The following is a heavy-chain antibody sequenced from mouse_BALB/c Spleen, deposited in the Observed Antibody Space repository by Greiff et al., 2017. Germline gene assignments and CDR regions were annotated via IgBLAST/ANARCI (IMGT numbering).Heavy chain of an antibody. Sequence: EVQRVESGGDLVKPGGSLKLSCAASGFTFSSYGMSWVRQTPDKRLEWVATISSGGSYTYYPDSVKGRFTISRDNAKNTLYLQMSSLKSEDTAMYYCARSTTATAWFAYWGQGTLVTVSA. J-gene: IGHJ3*01. V-gene: IGHV5-6*01. CDR2: ISSGGSYT. CDR3: ARSTTATAWFAY. D-gene: IGHD1-2*01. CDR1: GFTFSSYG.